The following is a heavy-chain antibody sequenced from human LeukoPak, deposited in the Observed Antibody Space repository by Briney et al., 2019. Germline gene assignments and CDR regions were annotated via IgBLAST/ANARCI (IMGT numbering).Heavy chain of an antibody. CDR1: GGSISSGSYY. Sequence: PSQTLSLTCTASGGSISSGSYYWSWIRQPAGKGLEWIGRIYTSGSTNYNPSLKSRVTISVDTSKNQFSLKLSSVTAADTAVYYCARGHVVVTAILAFDIWGQGTMVTVSS. D-gene: IGHD2-21*02. CDR3: ARGHVVVTAILAFDI. J-gene: IGHJ3*02. V-gene: IGHV4-61*02. CDR2: IYTSGST.